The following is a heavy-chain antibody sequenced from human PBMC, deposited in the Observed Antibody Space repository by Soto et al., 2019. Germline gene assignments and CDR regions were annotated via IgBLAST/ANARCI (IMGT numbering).Heavy chain of an antibody. Sequence: PSETLSLTCAVSGGSISSGGYSWSWIRQPPGKGLEWIGYIYYSGSTYYNPSLKSRVTISVDTSKNQFSLKLSSVTAADTAMYYCARHKSESSWYGGYGYWGQGTLVTVSS. CDR3: ARHKSESSWYGGYGY. D-gene: IGHD6-13*01. J-gene: IGHJ4*02. V-gene: IGHV4-31*11. CDR1: GGSISSGGYS. CDR2: IYYSGST.